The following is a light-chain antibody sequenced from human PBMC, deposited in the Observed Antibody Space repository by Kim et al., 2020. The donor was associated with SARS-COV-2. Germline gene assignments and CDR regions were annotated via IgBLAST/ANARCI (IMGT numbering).Light chain of an antibody. Sequence: DIQMTQSPSSLSASVGVRVTITCQASQDISNYLNWYQQKPGKAPKLLIYDASNLETGVPSRFSGSGSGTDFTFTISSLQPEDIATYYCQQYDNPYTFGQGTKLEI. CDR1: QDISNY. J-gene: IGKJ2*01. V-gene: IGKV1-33*01. CDR3: QQYDNPYT. CDR2: DAS.